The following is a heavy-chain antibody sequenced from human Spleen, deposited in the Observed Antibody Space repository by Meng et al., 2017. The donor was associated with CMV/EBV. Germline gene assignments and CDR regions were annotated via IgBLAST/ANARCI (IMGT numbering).Heavy chain of an antibody. Sequence: QGQLKQWGAGMVKPSETLSPTCAVYGGSFSGYYWSWTRQPPGKGLELIGEINHSGSTNYNPSLKSRVTISVDTSKNQFSLKLSSVTAADTAVYYCARGRRPFDYWGQGTLVTVSS. J-gene: IGHJ4*02. D-gene: IGHD1-1*01. CDR1: GGSFSGYY. CDR2: INHSGST. CDR3: ARGRRPFDY. V-gene: IGHV4-34*01.